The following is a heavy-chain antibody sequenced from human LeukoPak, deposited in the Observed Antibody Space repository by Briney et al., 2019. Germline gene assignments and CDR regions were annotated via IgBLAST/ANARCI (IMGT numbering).Heavy chain of an antibody. CDR2: MNPNSGNT. V-gene: IGHV1-8*01. J-gene: IGHJ4*02. CDR3: ARGQRGGWHTGYDF. D-gene: IGHD6-19*01. Sequence: GASVKVSCKASGYTFTSYDINWVRQATGQGLEWMGWMNPNSGNTGYAQKFQDRVTMTGNTSISTAYMELSSLKSEDTAVYYCARGQRGGWHTGYDFWGQGTLVTVSS. CDR1: GYTFTSYD.